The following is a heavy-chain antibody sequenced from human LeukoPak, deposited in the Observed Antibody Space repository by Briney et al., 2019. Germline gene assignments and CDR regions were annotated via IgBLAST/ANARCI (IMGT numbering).Heavy chain of an antibody. V-gene: IGHV4-59*11. D-gene: IGHD4-17*01. CDR3: ARGGTTVTPGLLWFDP. Sequence: SETLSLTCSVSGGSISSHYWSWIRQPPGKGLEWIGYIYYSGSTKYNPSLKSRVTISVDTSKNQFSLKLSSATAADTAVYYCARGGTTVTPGLLWFDPWGQGTLVTVSS. CDR2: IYYSGST. CDR1: GGSISSHY. J-gene: IGHJ5*02.